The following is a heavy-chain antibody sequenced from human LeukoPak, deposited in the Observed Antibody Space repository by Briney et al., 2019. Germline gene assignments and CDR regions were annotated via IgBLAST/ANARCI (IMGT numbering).Heavy chain of an antibody. V-gene: IGHV3-30-3*01. CDR2: ISYDGSNK. D-gene: IGHD2-2*01. CDR3: ARVFFDCSSTSCPVGGP. CDR1: GFTFSSYA. Sequence: PGRSLRLSCAASGFTFSSYAMHWVRQAPGKGLEWVAVISYDGSNKYYADSVKGRFTISRDNSKNTLYLQMNSLRAEDTAVYCCARVFFDCSSTSCPVGGPWGQGTLVTVSS. J-gene: IGHJ5*02.